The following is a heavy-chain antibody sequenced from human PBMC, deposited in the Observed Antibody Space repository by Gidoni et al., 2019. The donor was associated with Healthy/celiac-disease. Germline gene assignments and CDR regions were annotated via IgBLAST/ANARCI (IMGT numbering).Heavy chain of an antibody. J-gene: IGHJ3*02. CDR1: GFTFSNAW. D-gene: IGHD1-26*01. V-gene: IGHV3-15*01. Sequence: EVQLVESGGGLVKPGGSLRLSCAASGFTFSNAWMSWVRQAPGKGLEWVGRIKSKTDGGTTDYAAPVKGRFTISRDDSKNTLYLQMNSLKTEDTAVYYCTTDGSIWELNDGPDAFDIWGQGTMVTVSS. CDR3: TTDGSIWELNDGPDAFDI. CDR2: IKSKTDGGTT.